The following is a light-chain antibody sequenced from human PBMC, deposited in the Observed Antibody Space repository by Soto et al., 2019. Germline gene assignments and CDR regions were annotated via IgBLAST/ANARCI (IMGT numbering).Light chain of an antibody. CDR1: QSLVSSDGNTY. J-gene: IGKJ1*01. Sequence: VVMTQSPLSLPVTLGQPASISCRSSQSLVSSDGNTYLNWFHQRPGLAPRRLIYKVSNRDSGVPDRVSGSGSGTDFTLKISRVEAEDVGVYYCMQGTHWPRTFGQGTKVEIK. CDR3: MQGTHWPRT. V-gene: IGKV2-30*01. CDR2: KVS.